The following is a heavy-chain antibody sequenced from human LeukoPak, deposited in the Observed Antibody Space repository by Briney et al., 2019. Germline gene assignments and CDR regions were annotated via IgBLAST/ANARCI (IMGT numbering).Heavy chain of an antibody. CDR1: GGYISSYY. D-gene: IGHD3-22*01. V-gene: IGHV4-4*09. J-gene: IGHJ3*02. Sequence: PSETLSLTCTVSGGYISSYYWSWIRQPPGKGLEWIGYIYTSGSTNYNPSLKSRVTISVDTSKNQFSLQLSSVTAADTAVYYCARRGYYYDSSGYYEASAFDIWGQGTMVTVSS. CDR2: IYTSGST. CDR3: ARRGYYYDSSGYYEASAFDI.